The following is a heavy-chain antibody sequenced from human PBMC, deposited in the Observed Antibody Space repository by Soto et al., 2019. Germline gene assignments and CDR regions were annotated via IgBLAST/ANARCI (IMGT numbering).Heavy chain of an antibody. V-gene: IGHV4-39*01. CDR2: IYYSGST. Sequence: SETLYLTCTVSGGSISSSSYYWGWIRQPPGKGLEWIGSIYYSGSTYYNPSLKSRVTISVDTSKNQFSLKLSSVTAADTAVYYCARHIPPTVTTIDYWGQGTLVTVSS. CDR3: ARHIPPTVTTIDY. CDR1: GGSISSSSYY. D-gene: IGHD4-17*01. J-gene: IGHJ4*02.